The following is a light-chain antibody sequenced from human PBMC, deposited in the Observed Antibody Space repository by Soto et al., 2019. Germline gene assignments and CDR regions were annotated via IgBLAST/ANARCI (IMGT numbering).Light chain of an antibody. Sequence: QSALTQPASVSGSPGQSITISCTGTSSDVGGYDHVSWYQQYPGKAPKLIIYEVSNRPSGISNRFSGSKSGNTASLTISGLQAEDEADYYCSSFASTNTWVFGGGTKLTVL. CDR3: SSFASTNTWV. CDR1: SSDVGGYDH. J-gene: IGLJ3*02. CDR2: EVS. V-gene: IGLV2-14*01.